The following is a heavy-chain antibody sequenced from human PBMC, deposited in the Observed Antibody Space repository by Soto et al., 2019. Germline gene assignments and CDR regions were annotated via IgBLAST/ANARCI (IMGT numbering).Heavy chain of an antibody. CDR3: ARPPPYVDIVATGDSAFDI. V-gene: IGHV4-4*02. CDR2: IYHSGST. CDR1: GGSISSSNW. J-gene: IGHJ3*02. Sequence: QVQLQESGPGLVKPSGTLSLTCAVSGGSISSSNWWSWVRQPPGKGLEWIGEIYHSGSTNYNPSLKSRVTISVDKSKNQFSLKLSSVTAADTAVYYCARPPPYVDIVATGDSAFDIWGQGTMVTVSS. D-gene: IGHD5-12*01.